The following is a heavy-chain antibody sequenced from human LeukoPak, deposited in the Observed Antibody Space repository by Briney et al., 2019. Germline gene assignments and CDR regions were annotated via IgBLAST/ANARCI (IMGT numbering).Heavy chain of an antibody. D-gene: IGHD6-13*01. CDR2: INPNSGGT. Sequence: ASVKVSCKASGYTFTGYYMHWVRQAPGQGLGWMGRINPNSGGTNYAQKFQGRVTMTRDTSISTAYMELSRLRSDDTAVYYCAREGIYSSSEGDWGQGTLVTVSS. V-gene: IGHV1-2*06. CDR3: AREGIYSSSEGD. J-gene: IGHJ4*02. CDR1: GYTFTGYY.